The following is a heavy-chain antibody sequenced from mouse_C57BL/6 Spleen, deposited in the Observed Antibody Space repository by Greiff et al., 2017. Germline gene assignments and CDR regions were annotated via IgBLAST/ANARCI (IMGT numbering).Heavy chain of an antibody. Sequence: EVQLVESGPVLVKPGASVKMSCKASGYTFTDYYMNWVKQSHGKSLEWIGVINPYNGGTSYNQKFKGKATLTVDKSSSTAYMELNSLTSEDSAVYYCARGATVSSEGYFDVWGTGTTVTVSS. D-gene: IGHD1-1*01. CDR1: GYTFTDYY. J-gene: IGHJ1*03. CDR3: ARGATVSSEGYFDV. V-gene: IGHV1-19*01. CDR2: INPYNGGT.